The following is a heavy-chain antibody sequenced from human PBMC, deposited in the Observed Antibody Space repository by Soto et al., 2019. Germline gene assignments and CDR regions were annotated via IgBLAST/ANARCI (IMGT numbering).Heavy chain of an antibody. CDR1: GFTFSSYS. J-gene: IGHJ4*02. V-gene: IGHV3-30-3*01. CDR2: ISYDGSNK. CDR3: ARGPSLEYSSSVLRVDYFDY. D-gene: IGHD6-6*01. Sequence: PGGSLILSCAASGFTFSSYSMHWVRQAPGKGLEWVAVISYDGSNKYYADSVKGRFTISRDNSKNTLYLQMNSPRAEDTAVYYCARGPSLEYSSSVLRVDYFDYWGQGTLVTVSS.